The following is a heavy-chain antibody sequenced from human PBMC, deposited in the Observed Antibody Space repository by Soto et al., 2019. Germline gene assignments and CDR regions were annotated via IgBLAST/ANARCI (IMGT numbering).Heavy chain of an antibody. V-gene: IGHV5-51*01. CDR1: GFSFTSYW. CDR3: ARTGVADVFEI. CDR2: IYPRDSDT. J-gene: IGHJ3*02. D-gene: IGHD3-3*01. Sequence: GESLKISCKGSGFSFTSYWIGWVRQMPGKGLECMGIIYPRDSDTRYNPSLQGQVTISVDQSIDTAYLQWISLKTSDTAMYYCARTGVADVFEIWGQGTMVTVSS.